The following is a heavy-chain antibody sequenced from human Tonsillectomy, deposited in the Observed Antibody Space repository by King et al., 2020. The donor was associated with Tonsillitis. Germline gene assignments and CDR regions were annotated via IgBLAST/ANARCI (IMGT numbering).Heavy chain of an antibody. Sequence: QLVQSGAELKKPGSSVKVSCKASGGTFSIDAISWVRQAPGQRLEWRGGIIPGFGTANDAHKFQGRVTITAGETTSTAYMELSSLRSEDTAVHYCARGGPLSNIFDIWGQGTMVTVSS. CDR2: IIPGFGTA. CDR3: ARGGPLSNIFDI. J-gene: IGHJ3*02. V-gene: IGHV1-69*01. CDR1: GGTFSIDA. D-gene: IGHD1/OR15-1a*01.